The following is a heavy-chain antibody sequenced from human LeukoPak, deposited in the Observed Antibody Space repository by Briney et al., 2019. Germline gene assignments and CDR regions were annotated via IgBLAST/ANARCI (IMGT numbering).Heavy chain of an antibody. Sequence: WISAYNGNTNYAQKLRGRVTMTTDTSTSTAYMELRSLRSDDTAVYYCARDVSGYDGRWFDPWGQGTLVTVSS. J-gene: IGHJ5*02. D-gene: IGHD5-12*01. CDR2: ISAYNGNT. V-gene: IGHV1-18*01. CDR3: ARDVSGYDGRWFDP.